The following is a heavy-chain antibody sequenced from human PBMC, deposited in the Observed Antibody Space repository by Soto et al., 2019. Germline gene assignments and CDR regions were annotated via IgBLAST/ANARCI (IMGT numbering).Heavy chain of an antibody. J-gene: IGHJ4*02. D-gene: IGHD6-6*01. CDR3: VREERIAAPQLDY. V-gene: IGHV4-30-4*01. Sequence: PSESLSLVSPVSGCSMTSSDYPWSWTRQSPAKGLEWIGYIHNSGTSFYNPSLRGRVTVTLDTSRSQFSLTLASVTAADTAVYYCVREERIAAPQLDYWGQGIPVTGSS. CDR1: GCSMTSSDYP. CDR2: IHNSGTS.